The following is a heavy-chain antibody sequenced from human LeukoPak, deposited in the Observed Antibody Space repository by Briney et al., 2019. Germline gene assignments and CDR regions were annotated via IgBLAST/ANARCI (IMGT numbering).Heavy chain of an antibody. D-gene: IGHD3-10*01. J-gene: IGHJ4*02. CDR2: IYWDDDK. Sequence: SGPTLVNPTQTLTLTCTFSGFSLSTSGVGVAWIRRPPGKALEWLALIYWDDDKRYSPSLKSRLTLTKDTSKNQVVLTMTDMDPVDTATYYCVHSRVYYYGSGSYFPKTLDYWGQGTLVTVSS. CDR3: VHSRVYYYGSGSYFPKTLDY. CDR1: GFSLSTSGVG. V-gene: IGHV2-5*02.